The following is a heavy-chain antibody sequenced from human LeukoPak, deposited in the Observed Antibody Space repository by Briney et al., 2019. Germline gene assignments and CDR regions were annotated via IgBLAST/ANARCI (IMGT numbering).Heavy chain of an antibody. CDR3: ARDQGTLFGELLSEDY. CDR1: GFTFSSYS. D-gene: IGHD3-10*01. J-gene: IGHJ4*02. CDR2: ISSSSSYI. V-gene: IGHV3-21*01. Sequence: GGSLRLSCAASGFTFSSYSMNWVRQAPGKGLEWVSSISSSSSYICYADSVKGRFTISRDNAKNSLYLQMNSLRAEDTAVYYCARDQGTLFGELLSEDYWGQGTLVTVSS.